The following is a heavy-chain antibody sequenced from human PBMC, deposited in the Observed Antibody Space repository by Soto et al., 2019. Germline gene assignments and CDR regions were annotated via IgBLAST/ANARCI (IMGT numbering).Heavy chain of an antibody. CDR1: GGSISSGGYY. D-gene: IGHD3-16*02. CDR3: ARDQGGSYRFSIGLDAFDI. V-gene: IGHV4-31*03. Sequence: QVQLQESGPGLVKPSQTLSLTCTVSGGSISSGGYYWSWIRQHPGKGLEWIGYIYYSGSTYYNPSLKSRVTISVDTSKNQFSLKLSSVTAADTAVYYCARDQGGSYRFSIGLDAFDIWGQGTMVTVSS. CDR2: IYYSGST. J-gene: IGHJ3*02.